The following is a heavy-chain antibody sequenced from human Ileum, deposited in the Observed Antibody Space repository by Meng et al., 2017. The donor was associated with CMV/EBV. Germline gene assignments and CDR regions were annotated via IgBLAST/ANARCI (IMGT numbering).Heavy chain of an antibody. CDR1: GFRFSSNA. J-gene: IGHJ6*02. V-gene: IGHV3-30*02. Sequence: GESLKISCAASGFRFSSNAMSWVRQAPGKGLEWVTFIRYDESKRYYADSMKGRFTISRDNSKNTLYLQMNSLRAEDTAVYYCAKDFNDGMDVWGQGTPVTVSS. CDR2: IRYDESKR. CDR3: AKDFNDGMDV.